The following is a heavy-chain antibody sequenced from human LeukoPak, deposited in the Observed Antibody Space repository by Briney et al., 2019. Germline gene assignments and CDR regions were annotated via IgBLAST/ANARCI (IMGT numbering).Heavy chain of an antibody. V-gene: IGHV3-30*04. CDR2: ISYDGSNK. J-gene: IGHJ4*02. Sequence: GGSLRLSCAASGFTFSSCAMHWVRQAPGKGLEWVAVISYDGSNKYYADSVKGRFTISRDNSKNTLYLQMNSLRAEDTAVYYCARSGDFDWPRLLDYWGQGTLVTVSS. CDR3: ARSGDFDWPRLLDY. D-gene: IGHD3-9*01. CDR1: GFTFSSCA.